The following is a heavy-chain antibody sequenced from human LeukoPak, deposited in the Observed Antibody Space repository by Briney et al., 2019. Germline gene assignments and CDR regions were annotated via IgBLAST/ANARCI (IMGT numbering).Heavy chain of an antibody. CDR3: AKGSGSYWPYYYYYMDV. D-gene: IGHD3-10*01. V-gene: IGHV1-2*02. Sequence: ASVKVSCKASGYTFTGYYMHWVRQAPGQGLEWMGWINPNSGGTNYAQKFQGRVTMTRDTSISTAYMELSRLRSDDTAVYYCAKGSGSYWPYYYYYMDVWGKGTTVTVSS. CDR2: INPNSGGT. CDR1: GYTFTGYY. J-gene: IGHJ6*03.